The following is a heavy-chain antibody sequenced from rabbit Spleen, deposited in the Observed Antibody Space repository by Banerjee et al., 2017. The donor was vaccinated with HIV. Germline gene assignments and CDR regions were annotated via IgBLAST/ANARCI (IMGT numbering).Heavy chain of an antibody. J-gene: IGHJ2*01. V-gene: IGHV1S40*01. CDR2: IDTSDGDT. D-gene: IGHD1-1*01. CDR3: ASNYVNVSDP. Sequence: QSLEESGGDLVMTGASLRITCRTSGFDFSGNTMCWVRQAPGKGMEWSECIDTSDGDTDNANLPKGRFTISKASSPTVTLQMTSLTAAYTATYFCASNYVNVSDPWGPGTLVTVS. CDR1: GFDFSGNT.